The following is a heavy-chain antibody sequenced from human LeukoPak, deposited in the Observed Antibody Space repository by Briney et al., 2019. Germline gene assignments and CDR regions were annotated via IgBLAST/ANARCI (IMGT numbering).Heavy chain of an antibody. J-gene: IGHJ3*02. Sequence: PGGSLRLSCAASGFTFSSYAMSWVRQAPGKGLEWVSAISGSGGSTYYADSVKGRFTIPRDNAKNSLYLQMNSLRAEDTAVYYCARVAGGGYSSGAFDIWGQGTMVTVSS. CDR3: ARVAGGGYSSGAFDI. V-gene: IGHV3-23*01. CDR1: GFTFSSYA. CDR2: ISGSGGST. D-gene: IGHD6-19*01.